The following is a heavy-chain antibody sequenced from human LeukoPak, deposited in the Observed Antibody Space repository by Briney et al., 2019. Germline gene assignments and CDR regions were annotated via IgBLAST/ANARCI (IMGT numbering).Heavy chain of an antibody. Sequence: SETLSLTCAVYGGSFSGYYWSWIRQPPGKGLEWIGEINHSGSTNYNPSLKSRVTISVDTSKNQFSLKLSSVTAADTAVYYCARCLYYYGSGSYYKYPNHWFDPWGQGTLVTVSS. CDR2: INHSGST. D-gene: IGHD3-10*01. J-gene: IGHJ5*02. CDR1: GGSFSGYY. V-gene: IGHV4-34*01. CDR3: ARCLYYYGSGSYYKYPNHWFDP.